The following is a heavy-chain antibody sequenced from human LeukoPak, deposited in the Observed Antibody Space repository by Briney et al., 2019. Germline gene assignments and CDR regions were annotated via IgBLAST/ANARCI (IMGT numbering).Heavy chain of an antibody. CDR3: VKDRSGGDFFTDAFDM. V-gene: IGHV3-9*03. CDR2: ISWSSRAS. CDR1: GFTFKDYA. J-gene: IGHJ3*02. Sequence: SLRLSCAASGFTFKDYAMHWVRQVPGKGLEWVSGISWSSRASAYADSVKGRFTISRDNAKNSLYLQMNRLRLEDMALYYCVKDRSGGDFFTDAFDMWGQGTMVTVAS. D-gene: IGHD2-21*02.